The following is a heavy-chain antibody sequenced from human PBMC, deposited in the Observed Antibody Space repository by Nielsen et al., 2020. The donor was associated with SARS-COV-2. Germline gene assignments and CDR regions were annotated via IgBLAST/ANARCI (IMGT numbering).Heavy chain of an antibody. Sequence: KVSCKGSGYSFTSYWISWVRQMPGKGLEWMGRIDPSDSYTNYSPSFQGHVTISADKSISTAYLQWSSLKASDTAMYYCARQGVNWNDGVDYWGQGTLVTVSS. V-gene: IGHV5-10-1*01. J-gene: IGHJ4*02. D-gene: IGHD1-1*01. CDR3: ARQGVNWNDGVDY. CDR1: GYSFTSYW. CDR2: IDPSDSYT.